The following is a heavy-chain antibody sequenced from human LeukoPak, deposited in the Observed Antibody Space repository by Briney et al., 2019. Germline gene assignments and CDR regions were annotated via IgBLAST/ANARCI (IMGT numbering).Heavy chain of an antibody. CDR3: ARGAYYDSSGYYNYFDY. Sequence: GGSLRLSCAASDFSFITYAMSWVRQAPGKGLEWVSTISGGGDATYYADSVKGRFTISRDNSKNTLYLQMNSLRAEDTAVYYCARGAYYDSSGYYNYFDYWGQGTLVTVSS. V-gene: IGHV3-23*01. CDR2: ISGGGDAT. CDR1: DFSFITYA. D-gene: IGHD3-22*01. J-gene: IGHJ4*02.